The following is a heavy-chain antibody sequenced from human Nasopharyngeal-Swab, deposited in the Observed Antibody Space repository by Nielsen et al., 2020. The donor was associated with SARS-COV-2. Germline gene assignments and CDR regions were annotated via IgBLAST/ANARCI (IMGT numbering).Heavy chain of an antibody. CDR1: GYTLTELS. CDR3: ARDVGDYGDYSVSFDY. V-gene: IGHV1-24*01. CDR2: FDPEDGET. J-gene: IGHJ4*02. D-gene: IGHD4-17*01. Sequence: ASVKVSCKVSGYTLTELSMHWVRQAPGKGLEWMGGFDPEDGETIYAQKFQGRVTMTEDTSTDTAYMELSSLRSDDTAVYYCARDVGDYGDYSVSFDYWGQGTLVTVSS.